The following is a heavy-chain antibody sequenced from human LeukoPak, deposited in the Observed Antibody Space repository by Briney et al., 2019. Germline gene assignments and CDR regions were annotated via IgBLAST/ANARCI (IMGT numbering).Heavy chain of an antibody. V-gene: IGHV1-3*01. J-gene: IGHJ5*02. Sequence: ASVKVSCKASGYTFTSYAMHWVRQAPGQRLEWMGWTNAGNGNTKYSQKFQGRVTITRDTSASTAYMELSSLRSEDTAVYYCARTGYCSGGSCYQFDPWGQGTLVTVSS. CDR3: ARTGYCSGGSCYQFDP. D-gene: IGHD2-15*01. CDR1: GYTFTSYA. CDR2: TNAGNGNT.